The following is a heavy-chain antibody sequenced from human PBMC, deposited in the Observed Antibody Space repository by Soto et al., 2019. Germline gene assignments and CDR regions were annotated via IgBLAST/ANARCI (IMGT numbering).Heavy chain of an antibody. V-gene: IGHV4-59*01. Sequence: SETLSVACTVSVGSISSYYWSWIRQPPGKGLEWIGFIYHSGSTSYNPSLKSRVAISIDTSRNQFSLKLRSVTAADTAVYFCARDLDSSIAGYWGQGTLVTVSS. D-gene: IGHD6-13*01. CDR1: VGSISSYY. CDR2: IYHSGST. J-gene: IGHJ4*02. CDR3: ARDLDSSIAGY.